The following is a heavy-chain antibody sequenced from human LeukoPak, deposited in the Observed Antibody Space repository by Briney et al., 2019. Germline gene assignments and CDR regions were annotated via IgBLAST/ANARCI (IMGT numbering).Heavy chain of an antibody. CDR1: GFTFSSYA. CDR2: ISTDGGST. CDR3: ARVNYYYDSSGLDY. D-gene: IGHD3-22*01. V-gene: IGHV3-64*01. Sequence: GGSLRLSCAASGFTFSSYAMHWVRQAPGKGLEYVSAISTDGGSTYYASSVQGRFTISRDNSKNTPYLQMGSLRAEDMAVYYCARVNYYYDSSGLDYWGQGTLVTVSS. J-gene: IGHJ4*02.